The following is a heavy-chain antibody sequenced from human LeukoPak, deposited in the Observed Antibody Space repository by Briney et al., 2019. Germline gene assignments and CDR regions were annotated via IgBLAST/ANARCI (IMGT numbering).Heavy chain of an antibody. Sequence: SSVKVSCKACGGTFSSYAISWGRQAPGQGLEWVGGSIPIFGTANYAQKFQGGVTITTDESTRTAYMELSSLRSEDTAVYDRARAPNYDLWGRLGWFDRWRQATLVTHSS. CDR3: ARAPNYDLWGRLGWFDR. J-gene: IGHJ5*02. CDR1: GGTFSSYA. V-gene: IGHV1-69*05. CDR2: SIPIFGTA. D-gene: IGHD3-3*01.